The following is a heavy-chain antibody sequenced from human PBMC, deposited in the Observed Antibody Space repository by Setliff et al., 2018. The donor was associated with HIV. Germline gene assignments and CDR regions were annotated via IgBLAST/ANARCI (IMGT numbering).Heavy chain of an antibody. J-gene: IGHJ6*02. CDR3: ATDRNVRPRYYGMDV. CDR2: ICGSGGTT. CDR1: GFIFSNYA. Sequence: GGSLRLSCAASGFIFSNYAMNWVRQTPGKGLEWVSAICGSGGTTYYADSVKGRFTLSRDISKNTLYLQMKSLRAEDTAIYYCATDRNVRPRYYGMDVWGQGTTVTVSS. V-gene: IGHV3-23*01. D-gene: IGHD3-10*02.